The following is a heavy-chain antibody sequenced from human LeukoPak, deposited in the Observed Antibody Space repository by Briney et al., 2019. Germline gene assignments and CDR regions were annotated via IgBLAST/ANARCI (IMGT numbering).Heavy chain of an antibody. CDR2: IFYTGST. CDR1: GGSISSSNYY. J-gene: IGHJ2*01. V-gene: IGHV4-39*01. Sequence: SETLSLTCTVSGGSISSSNYYWRWIRQPPGKGLEWIGSIFYTGSTHYNPSLRTRVTVSVDTSKNQFSLKLKSVTAADTAVYYCARRAAYDTYWYFDLWGRGTLVTVSS. D-gene: IGHD5-12*01. CDR3: ARRAAYDTYWYFDL.